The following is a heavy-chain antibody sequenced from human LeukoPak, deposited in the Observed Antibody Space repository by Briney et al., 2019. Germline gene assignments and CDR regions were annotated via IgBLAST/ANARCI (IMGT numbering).Heavy chain of an antibody. CDR1: GGTFSSHA. D-gene: IGHD3-22*01. CDR3: ARGALYYYDSSGYYPLDY. Sequence: SVKVSCKASGGTFSSHAISWARQAPGQGLEWMGRIIPIFGTANYAQKFQGRVTITTDESTSTAYMELSSLRSEDTAVYYCARGALYYYDSSGYYPLDYWGQGTLVTVSS. J-gene: IGHJ4*02. V-gene: IGHV1-69*05. CDR2: IIPIFGTA.